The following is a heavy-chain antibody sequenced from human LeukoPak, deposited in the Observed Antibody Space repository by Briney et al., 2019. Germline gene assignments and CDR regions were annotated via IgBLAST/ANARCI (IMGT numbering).Heavy chain of an antibody. Sequence: GGSLRLSCAASGFTFSLHGMHWVRQTPGKGLEWVAVISYDGSNKYYADSVKGRFTISRDNSKNTLYLQMNSLRAEDTAVYYCAKPMLGYCSGGSCTNFDYWGQGTLVTVSS. D-gene: IGHD2-15*01. CDR2: ISYDGSNK. CDR1: GFTFSLHG. J-gene: IGHJ4*02. V-gene: IGHV3-30*18. CDR3: AKPMLGYCSGGSCTNFDY.